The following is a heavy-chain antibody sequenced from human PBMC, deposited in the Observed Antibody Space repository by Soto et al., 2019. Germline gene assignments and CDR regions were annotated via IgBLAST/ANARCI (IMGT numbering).Heavy chain of an antibody. V-gene: IGHV3-9*01. CDR2: ISWNSGSI. Sequence: GGSLRLSCAASVFTFDDYAMHWVRQAPGKGLEWVSGISWNSGSIGYADSVKGRFTISRDNAKHSLYLQMNSLRAEDTALYYCAKDIEYYYGMEVWGQGTPVTVSS. CDR1: VFTFDDYA. CDR3: AKDIEYYYGMEV. J-gene: IGHJ6*02.